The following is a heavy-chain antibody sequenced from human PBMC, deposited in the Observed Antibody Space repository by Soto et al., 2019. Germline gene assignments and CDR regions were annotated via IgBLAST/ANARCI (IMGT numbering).Heavy chain of an antibody. CDR2: ISGSGGST. D-gene: IGHD6-13*01. J-gene: IGHJ4*02. CDR1: GFTFSSYA. V-gene: IGHV3-23*01. CDR3: AKGTIGYSSSWYYFDY. Sequence: GGSLRLSCAASGFTFSSYAMSWVRQAPGKGLEWVSAISGSGGSTYYADSVKGRFTISRDNSKNTLYLQMNSLRAEDTAVYYCAKGTIGYSSSWYYFDYWGQGTLVTVSS.